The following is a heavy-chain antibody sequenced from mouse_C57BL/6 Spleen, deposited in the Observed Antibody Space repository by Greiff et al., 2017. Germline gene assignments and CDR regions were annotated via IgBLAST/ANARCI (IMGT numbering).Heavy chain of an antibody. V-gene: IGHV2-2*01. CDR1: GFSLTSYG. Sequence: VQLQQSGPGLVQPSQSLSITCTVSGFSLTSYGVHWVRQSPGKGLEWLGVIWSGGSTDYNAAFISRLSISKDNSKSQVFFKMNSLQADDTAIYYCARNEDYDGYYEYYAMDYWGQGTSVTVSS. CDR2: IWSGGST. J-gene: IGHJ4*01. D-gene: IGHD2-3*01. CDR3: ARNEDYDGYYEYYAMDY.